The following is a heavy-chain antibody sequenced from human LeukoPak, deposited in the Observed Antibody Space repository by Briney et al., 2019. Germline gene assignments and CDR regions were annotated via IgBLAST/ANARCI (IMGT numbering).Heavy chain of an antibody. Sequence: SGGALRLSCAASGFTFSSYAMSWVRQAPGKGLEWVSAISGSGGSTYYADSVKGRFTISRDNSKNTLYLQMNSLRAEDTAVYYCAKDLGVGVTKNDAFDIWGQGTMVTVPS. J-gene: IGHJ3*02. D-gene: IGHD1-26*01. CDR2: ISGSGGST. V-gene: IGHV3-23*01. CDR1: GFTFSSYA. CDR3: AKDLGVGVTKNDAFDI.